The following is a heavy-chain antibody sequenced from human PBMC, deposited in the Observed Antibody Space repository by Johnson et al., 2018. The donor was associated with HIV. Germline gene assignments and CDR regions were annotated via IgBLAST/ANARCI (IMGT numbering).Heavy chain of an antibody. J-gene: IGHJ3*02. CDR1: GFTFSSYA. Sequence: VQLVESGGGLVKPGGSLRLSCAASGFTFSSYAMNWVRQAPGKGLEWVSAISNTGGRTYYADSVKGRFPISRDNSKNTLFLQMNSLRADDTAMYYCASLTWVARSSRFYAFDIWGQGTMVTVSS. CDR2: ISNTGGRT. D-gene: IGHD6-13*01. V-gene: IGHV3-23*04. CDR3: ASLTWVARSSRFYAFDI.